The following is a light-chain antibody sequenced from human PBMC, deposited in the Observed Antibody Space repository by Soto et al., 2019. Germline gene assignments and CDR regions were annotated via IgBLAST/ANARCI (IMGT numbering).Light chain of an antibody. CDR3: NSYTATNARV. Sequence: QSALTQPASGSGSPGQSITISCTGTSSDIGAYRFVSWYQQHPGKTPKLIIYEVNNRPSGVSNRFSGSKSGNTASLTISDLQTEDEADYYCNSYTATNARVFGGGTKLTVL. J-gene: IGLJ2*01. V-gene: IGLV2-14*03. CDR2: EVN. CDR1: SSDIGAYRF.